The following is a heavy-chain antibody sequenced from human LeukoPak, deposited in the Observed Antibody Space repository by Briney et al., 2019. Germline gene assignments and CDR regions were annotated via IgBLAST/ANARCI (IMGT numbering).Heavy chain of an antibody. V-gene: IGHV4-34*01. Sequence: SETLSLTCAVYGGSFSGYYWSWIRQPPGKGLEWIGEINHSGGTNYNPSLKSRVTISVDTSKNQFSLKLSSVTAADTAVYYCASTGYSSGHDAFDIWGQGTMVTVSS. CDR1: GGSFSGYY. D-gene: IGHD6-19*01. CDR3: ASTGYSSGHDAFDI. J-gene: IGHJ3*02. CDR2: INHSGGT.